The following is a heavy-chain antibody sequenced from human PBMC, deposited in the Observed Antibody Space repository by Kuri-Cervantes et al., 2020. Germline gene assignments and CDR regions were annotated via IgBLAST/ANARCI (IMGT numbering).Heavy chain of an antibody. CDR3: ARQESPGWLRFDYYYYYMDV. Sequence: SETLSLTCAVYGGSFSGYYWSWIRQPPGKGLEWIGSIYYSGSTYYNPSLKSRVTISVDTSKNQFSLKLSSVTAADTAVYYCARQESPGWLRFDYYYYYMDVWGKGTTVTVSS. D-gene: IGHD5-12*01. V-gene: IGHV4-34*01. CDR2: IYYSGST. J-gene: IGHJ6*03. CDR1: GGSFSGYY.